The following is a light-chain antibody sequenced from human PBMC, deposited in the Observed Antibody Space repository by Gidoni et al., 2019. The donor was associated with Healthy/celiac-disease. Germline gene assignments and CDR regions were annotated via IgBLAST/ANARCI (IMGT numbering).Light chain of an antibody. CDR3: QQYNNWPPDLT. V-gene: IGKV3-15*01. CDR2: GAS. J-gene: IGKJ4*01. Sequence: EIVMTQSPATLSVSPGERATLSCRASQSVSSNLAWYQQKPGQAPRLLIYGASTRATGIPARFSGSGSGTEFTLTISSLQSEDFAVYYCQQYNNWPPDLTFXGXIKVEIK. CDR1: QSVSSN.